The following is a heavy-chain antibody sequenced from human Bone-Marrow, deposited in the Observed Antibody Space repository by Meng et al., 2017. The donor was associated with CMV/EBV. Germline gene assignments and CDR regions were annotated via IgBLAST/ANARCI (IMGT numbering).Heavy chain of an antibody. D-gene: IGHD3-10*01. CDR3: ARPIEGIRETLDY. CDR2: INEDGTDK. Sequence: GESLKISCITSGFTFGDHSLTWVRQAPGKGLEWVANINEDGTDKNYLDSVKGRFTISRDNVKKSVYLQMNSLRGEDTAVYYCARPIEGIRETLDYWGQGTLVTVSS. V-gene: IGHV3-7*01. J-gene: IGHJ4*02. CDR1: GFTFGDHS.